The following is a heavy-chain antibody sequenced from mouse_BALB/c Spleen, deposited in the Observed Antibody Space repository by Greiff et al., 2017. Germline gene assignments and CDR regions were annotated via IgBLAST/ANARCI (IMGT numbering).Heavy chain of an antibody. J-gene: IGHJ4*01. CDR3: AREGDYGEYYYYGKDY. D-gene: IGHD1-2*01. CDR1: GFTFSSYG. Sequence: EVHLVESGGDLVKPGGSLKLSCAASGFTFSSYGMSWVRQTPDKRLEWVATISSGGSYTYYPDSVKGRFTISRDNAKNTLDLQMSSLKSEDTAMYYCAREGDYGEYYYYGKDYWGQGTSVTVSS. V-gene: IGHV5-6*01. CDR2: ISSGGSYT.